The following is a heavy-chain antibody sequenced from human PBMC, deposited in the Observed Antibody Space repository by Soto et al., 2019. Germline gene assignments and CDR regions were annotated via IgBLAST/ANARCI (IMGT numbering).Heavy chain of an antibody. CDR3: ARLIKETQTSSGNILFDS. J-gene: IGHJ4*02. CDR2: IYHSEST. Sequence: QVSLQESGPGRVKPSETLSLTCVVSSGSISNDNWWSWVRQSPEKGLEWIGEIYHSESTNYNPSFKSRVTMSVDKSRNYFSLDLRSVSAADTAVYYCARLIKETQTSSGNILFDSWGQGILVTVSS. CDR1: SGSISNDNW. V-gene: IGHV4-4*02. D-gene: IGHD3-10*01.